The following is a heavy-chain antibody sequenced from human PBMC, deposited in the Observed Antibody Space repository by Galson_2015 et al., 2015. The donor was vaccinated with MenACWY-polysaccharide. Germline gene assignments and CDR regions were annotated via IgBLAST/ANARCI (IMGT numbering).Heavy chain of an antibody. CDR2: IKQDGSEK. CDR3: TTQFGDFGVVIKP. V-gene: IGHV3-7*03. D-gene: IGHD3-3*01. Sequence: SLRLSCAASEFTFSTYWMSWVRQAPGKGLEWVANIKQDGSEKHYVDSVKGRFTIARDNAKKSLYLQMNSLKTEDTAVYYCTTQFGDFGVVIKPLGQGTLVTVSS. J-gene: IGHJ5*02. CDR1: EFTFSTYW.